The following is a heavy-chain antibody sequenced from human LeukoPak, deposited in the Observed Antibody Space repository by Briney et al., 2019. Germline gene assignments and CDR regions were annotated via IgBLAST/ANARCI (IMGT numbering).Heavy chain of an antibody. CDR1: GFTFSSYA. CDR3: ARMGRYFDWLLSP. V-gene: IGHV3-30-3*01. Sequence: GGSLRLSCAASGFTFSSYAMHWVRQAPGKGLEWVAVISYDGSNKYYADSVKGRFTISRDNSKNTLYLQMNSLRAEDTAVYYCARMGRYFDWLLSPWGQGTLVTVSS. D-gene: IGHD3-9*01. J-gene: IGHJ5*02. CDR2: ISYDGSNK.